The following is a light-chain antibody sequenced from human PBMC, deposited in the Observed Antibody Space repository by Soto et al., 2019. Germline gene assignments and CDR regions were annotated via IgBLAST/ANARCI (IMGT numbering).Light chain of an antibody. V-gene: IGKV1-5*01. CDR3: QQYNSYPSQ. CDR2: DAS. J-gene: IGKJ4*02. Sequence: DIRMAQSPSTLSASVGDRVTITCRASQSVGSWLAWYQQKPGKAPKLLIYDASSLQSGVPSRFSGSGSGTKVTLTISSLQPDDFATYYCQQYNSYPSQFGGGTKVEI. CDR1: QSVGSW.